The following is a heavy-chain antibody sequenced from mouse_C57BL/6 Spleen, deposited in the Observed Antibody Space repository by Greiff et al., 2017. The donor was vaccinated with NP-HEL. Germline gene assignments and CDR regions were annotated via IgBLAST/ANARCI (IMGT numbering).Heavy chain of an antibody. V-gene: IGHV1-55*01. J-gene: IGHJ2*01. Sequence: VKLQQPGAELVKPGASVKMSCKASGYTFTSYWITWVKQRPGQGLEWIGDIYPGSGSTNYNEKFKSKATLTVDTSSSKVYMQISSLTAEDSAVYYCARVDGYYLFDDWGQGTTLTVAS. CDR3: ARVDGYYLFDD. CDR1: GYTFTSYW. CDR2: IYPGSGST. D-gene: IGHD2-3*01.